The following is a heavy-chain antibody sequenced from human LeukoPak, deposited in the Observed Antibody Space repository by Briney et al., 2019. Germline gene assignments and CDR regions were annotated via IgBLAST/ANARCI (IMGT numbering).Heavy chain of an antibody. Sequence: ASVKVSCKASGYTSTINGISWVRQAPGQGLEWLGWVSANSGNTIYAERFQGRVSMARNTSTGTAYMDLTSLRYDDTAVYYCARDRWYAFDLWGQGTLLTVSS. J-gene: IGHJ4*02. V-gene: IGHV1-18*01. CDR1: GYTSTING. CDR3: ARDRWYAFDL. CDR2: VSANSGNT. D-gene: IGHD6-13*01.